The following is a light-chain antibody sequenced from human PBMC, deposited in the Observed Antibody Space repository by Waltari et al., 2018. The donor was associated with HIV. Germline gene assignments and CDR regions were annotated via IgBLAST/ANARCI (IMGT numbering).Light chain of an antibody. V-gene: IGLV2-23*02. CDR3: CSYAGSSTLV. J-gene: IGLJ2*01. CDR2: EVT. CDR1: SRYVGSYNL. Sequence: SALTQPASVSGSPGPSIPISCTGTSRYVGSYNLLSWYKHHPGKAPKLRIYEVTKRPSGVANRCSGSKSGNTASLTISGLQAEDEADYFCCSYAGSSTLVFGGGTKLTVL.